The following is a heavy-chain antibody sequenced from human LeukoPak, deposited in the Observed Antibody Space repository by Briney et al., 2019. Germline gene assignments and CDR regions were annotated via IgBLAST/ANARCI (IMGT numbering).Heavy chain of an antibody. Sequence: GGSLRLSCAASGFIFIDYYMTWIRQAPGKGLEWVSYISSSGKTVSYVDSVQGRFTISRDNAKNSLYLQMNSLRAEDTAVYYCARERLWSKDGYSPCWGQGTLVTVSS. CDR2: ISSSGKTV. CDR1: GFIFIDYY. D-gene: IGHD5-24*01. J-gene: IGHJ4*02. CDR3: ARERLWSKDGYSPC. V-gene: IGHV3-11*04.